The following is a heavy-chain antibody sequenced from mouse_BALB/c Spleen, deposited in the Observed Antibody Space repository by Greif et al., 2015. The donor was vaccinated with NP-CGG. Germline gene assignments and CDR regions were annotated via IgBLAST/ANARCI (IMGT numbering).Heavy chain of an antibody. J-gene: IGHJ4*01. CDR3: ARLGQGYYAMDY. D-gene: IGHD3-3*01. Sequence: EVKVEESGPGLVKPSQSLSLTCSVTGYSITSGYYWNWIRQFPGNKLEWMGYISYDGSNNYNPSLKNRISITRDTSKNQFFLKLNSVTTEDTATYYCARLGQGYYAMDYWGQGTSVTVSS. CDR2: ISYDGSN. CDR1: GYSITSGYY. V-gene: IGHV3-6*02.